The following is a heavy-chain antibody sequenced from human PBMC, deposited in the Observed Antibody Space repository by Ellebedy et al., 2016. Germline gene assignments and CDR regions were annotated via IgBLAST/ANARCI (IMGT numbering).Heavy chain of an antibody. CDR2: ISYDGSNK. D-gene: IGHD1-1*01. V-gene: IGHV3-30*03. Sequence: GGSLRLSCTASGFTFSSYGMHWVRQAPGKGLEWVAVISYDGSNKYYADSVKGRFTISRDNSKNTLYLQMNSLRAEDTAVYYCARGLYSTTYYYYGMDVWGQGTTVTVSS. CDR3: ARGLYSTTYYYYGMDV. J-gene: IGHJ6*02. CDR1: GFTFSSYG.